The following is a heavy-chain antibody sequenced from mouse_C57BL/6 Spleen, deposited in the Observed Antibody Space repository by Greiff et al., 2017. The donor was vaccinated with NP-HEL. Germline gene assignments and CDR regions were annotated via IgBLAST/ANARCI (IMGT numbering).Heavy chain of an antibody. J-gene: IGHJ2*01. CDR3: ASATVVATNFDY. CDR2: IHPNSGST. D-gene: IGHD1-1*01. Sequence: VQLQQPGAELVKPGASVKLSCKASGYTFTSYWMHWVKQRPGQGLEWIGMIHPNSGSTNYNEKFKSKATLTVDKSSSTAYMQLSSLTSEDSAVYYCASATVVATNFDYWGQGTTLTVSS. CDR1: GYTFTSYW. V-gene: IGHV1-64*01.